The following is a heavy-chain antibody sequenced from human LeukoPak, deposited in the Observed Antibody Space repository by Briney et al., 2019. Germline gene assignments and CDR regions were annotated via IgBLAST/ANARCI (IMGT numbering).Heavy chain of an antibody. V-gene: IGHV4-59*01. Sequence: PSETLSLTCTVSGGSISSYYWSWIRQPPGKGLEWIGYIYYSGSTNYNPSLKSRVTISVDTSKNQFSLKLSSVTAADTAVYYCARAQLWFGEGNWFDPWGQGTLVTVSS. CDR3: ARAQLWFGEGNWFDP. CDR2: IYYSGST. J-gene: IGHJ5*02. D-gene: IGHD3-10*01. CDR1: GGSISSYY.